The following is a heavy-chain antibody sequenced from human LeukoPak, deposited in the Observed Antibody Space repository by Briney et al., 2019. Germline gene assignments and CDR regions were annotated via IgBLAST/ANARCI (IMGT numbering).Heavy chain of an antibody. CDR2: IYYSGST. CDR3: ARGTRDGYRMGWYFDL. V-gene: IGHV4-31*03. D-gene: IGHD5-24*01. J-gene: IGHJ2*01. Sequence: SETLSLTCTVSGGSISSGGYYWSWIRQHPGKGLEWIGYIYYSGSTYYNPSLKSRVTISVDTSKNQFSLKLSSVTAADTAVYYCARGTRDGYRMGWYFDLWGRGTLVTVSS. CDR1: GGSISSGGYY.